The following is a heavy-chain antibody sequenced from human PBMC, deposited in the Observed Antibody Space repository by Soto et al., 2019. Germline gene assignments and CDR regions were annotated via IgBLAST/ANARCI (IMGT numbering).Heavy chain of an antibody. CDR1: GGSFSGYY. V-gene: IGHV4-34*01. CDR2: INHSGST. D-gene: IGHD2-2*02. J-gene: IGHJ4*02. CDR3: ARARRYCRSTSCYTWVSPVRGGQYCFDY. Sequence: QVQLQQWGAGLLKPSETLSLTCAVYGGSFSGYYWSWIRQPPGKGLEWIGEINHSGSTNYNPSLKSRGHISVDASKHQFSLKLGSVTAAGTAVYYCARARRYCRSTSCYTWVSPVRGGQYCFDYWGQGTLVTVSS.